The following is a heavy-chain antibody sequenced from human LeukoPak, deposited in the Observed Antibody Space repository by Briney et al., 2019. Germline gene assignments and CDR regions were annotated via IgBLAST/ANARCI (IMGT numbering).Heavy chain of an antibody. CDR1: GFTFSSYG. D-gene: IGHD1-26*01. Sequence: GRSLRLSCAASGFTFSSYGMHWVRQATGKGLEWVAVIWYDGSNKYYADSVKGRFTISRDNSKNTLYLQMNSLRAEDTAVYYCARGARSYTYYFDYWGQGTLVNVSS. CDR2: IWYDGSNK. J-gene: IGHJ4*02. V-gene: IGHV3-33*01. CDR3: ARGARSYTYYFDY.